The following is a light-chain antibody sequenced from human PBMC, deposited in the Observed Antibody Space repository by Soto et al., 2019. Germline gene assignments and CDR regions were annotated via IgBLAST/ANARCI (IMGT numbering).Light chain of an antibody. CDR2: SNN. CDR3: AAWDDSLSGRV. Sequence: QSVLTQPPSASGTPGQRVTISCSGSSSNIGSYTVNWYQQLPGTAPKLLIYSNNQRLSGVPDRFSGSKSGTSASLAISGLHSEDEADYYCAAWDDSLSGRVFGGGTKVTVL. V-gene: IGLV1-44*01. J-gene: IGLJ3*02. CDR1: SSNIGSYT.